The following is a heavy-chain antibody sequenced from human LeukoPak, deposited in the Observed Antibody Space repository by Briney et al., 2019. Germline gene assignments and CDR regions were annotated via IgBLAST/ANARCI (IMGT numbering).Heavy chain of an antibody. D-gene: IGHD6-13*01. Sequence: PSETLSLTCTVSRGSISTYYWSWIRQSPGKGLEWIGYIYYSGTTNYNPSLKSRVTISLDTSKSQFSLKLSSVTAADTAVYYCARHPCGGSSSCRSLDSWGQGVLVTVSS. CDR3: ARHPCGGSSSCRSLDS. CDR2: IYYSGTT. V-gene: IGHV4-59*08. CDR1: RGSISTYY. J-gene: IGHJ4*02.